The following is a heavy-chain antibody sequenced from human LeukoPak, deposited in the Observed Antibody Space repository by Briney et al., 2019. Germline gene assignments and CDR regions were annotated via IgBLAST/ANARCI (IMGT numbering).Heavy chain of an antibody. CDR3: ARQSCTDTSCIVLRYYVDL. V-gene: IGHV4-39*01. D-gene: IGHD2-8*02. CDR2: FSYRGSP. CDR1: GDSISNNRYY. Sequence: SETLSLTCTVSGDSISNNRYYWGWLRQPPGQGLEWIGSFSYRGSPYYNPSLKSRVTISVDTSKNQFSLRLSSVTAADTAIYYCARQSCTDTSCIVLRYYVDLWGRGTLVTVSS. J-gene: IGHJ2*01.